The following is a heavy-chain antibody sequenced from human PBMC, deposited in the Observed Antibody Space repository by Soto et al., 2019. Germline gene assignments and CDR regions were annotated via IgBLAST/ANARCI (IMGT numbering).Heavy chain of an antibody. J-gene: IGHJ3*02. D-gene: IGHD5-12*01. Sequence: QITLKESGPTLVKPTQTLTLTCTCSGFSLSTSGVCVGWIRQPPGKALEWLALIYWDDDKRYSPSLKSRLTITKDTSKNQVVLTMNNMDPVDTATYYCAPSYYSGYVPFFDIWGQGTMVTVSS. CDR1: GFSLSTSGVC. V-gene: IGHV2-5*02. CDR2: IYWDDDK. CDR3: APSYYSGYVPFFDI.